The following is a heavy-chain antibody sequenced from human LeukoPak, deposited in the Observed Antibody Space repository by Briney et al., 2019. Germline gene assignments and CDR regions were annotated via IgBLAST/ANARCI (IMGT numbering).Heavy chain of an antibody. CDR3: ARGYDFWSGYPY. D-gene: IGHD3-3*01. CDR2: INHSGST. J-gene: IGHJ4*02. Sequence: PSETLSLTCAVYGRSFSGYYWSWIRQPPGKGLEWIGEINHSGSTNYNPSLKSRATISVATSKNQFSLKLSSVTAADTAVYYCARGYDFWSGYPYWGQGTLVTVSS. CDR1: GRSFSGYY. V-gene: IGHV4-34*01.